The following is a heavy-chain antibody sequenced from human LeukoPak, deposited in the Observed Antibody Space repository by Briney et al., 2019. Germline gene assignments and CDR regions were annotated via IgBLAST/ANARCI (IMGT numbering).Heavy chain of an antibody. V-gene: IGHV3-53*01. CDR1: GFTVSSNY. CDR3: ARDTWAYYMDV. Sequence: TGGSLRLSCAASGFTVSSNYMIWVRQAPGRGLEWVSVIYSGGSTYYADSVKGRFTISRDNSKNTLYLQMNSLRAEDTAVYYCARDTWAYYMDVWGKGTTVTISS. D-gene: IGHD2/OR15-2a*01. CDR2: IYSGGST. J-gene: IGHJ6*03.